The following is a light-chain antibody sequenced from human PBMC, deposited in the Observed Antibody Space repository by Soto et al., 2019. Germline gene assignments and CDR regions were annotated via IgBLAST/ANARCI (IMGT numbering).Light chain of an antibody. V-gene: IGKV3-15*01. CDR2: GAF. Sequence: EIVMTQSPATLSVSPGERATLSCRASQNIISNLAWYQQKPGQSPRLLIYGAFTRAAGIPARFSGSGSGTDFTLTISSLEPEDFAVYYCHQRTNWPPETFGQGTKVDI. CDR3: HQRTNWPPET. J-gene: IGKJ1*01. CDR1: QNIISN.